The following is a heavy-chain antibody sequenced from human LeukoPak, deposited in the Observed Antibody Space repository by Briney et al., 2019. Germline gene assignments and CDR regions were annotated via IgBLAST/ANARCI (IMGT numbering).Heavy chain of an antibody. V-gene: IGHV3-7*01. CDR3: ARDRGTYYYDSSSHYDAFDI. CDR1: GFTFSSYG. Sequence: PGGTLRLSCAASGFTFSSYGMSWVRQAPGKGLEWVANIKQDGSEKYYVDSVKGRFTISRDNAKNSLYLQMNSLRAEDTAVYYCARDRGTYYYDSSSHYDAFDIWGQGTMVTVSS. CDR2: IKQDGSEK. D-gene: IGHD3-22*01. J-gene: IGHJ3*02.